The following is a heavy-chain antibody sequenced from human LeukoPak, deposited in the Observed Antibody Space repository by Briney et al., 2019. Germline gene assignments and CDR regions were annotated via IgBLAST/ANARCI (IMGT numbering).Heavy chain of an antibody. D-gene: IGHD5-18*01. CDR1: GFTFSSYS. CDR2: ISSSSSTI. CDR3: ARDRDTARLDS. Sequence: GGSLRLSCAASGFTFSSYSMNWVRQAPGKGLEWVSYISSSSSTIYYADSVKGRFTISRDNAKNSLYLQMNSLRAEDTAVYYCARDRDTARLDSWGQGTLVTVSS. J-gene: IGHJ5*01. V-gene: IGHV3-48*04.